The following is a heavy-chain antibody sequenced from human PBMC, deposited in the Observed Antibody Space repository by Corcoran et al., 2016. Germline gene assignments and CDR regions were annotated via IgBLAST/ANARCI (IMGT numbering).Heavy chain of an antibody. CDR3: ARSLATDAFDI. Sequence: QVQLQESGPGLVKPSETLSLTCTVSGGSISSYYWSWIRQPPGKGLEWIGYIYYSGSTNYNPSLKSRVTISVDTSKNQFSLKLSSVTAADTAVYYCARSLATDAFDIWGQGTMFTVSS. CDR1: GGSISSYY. V-gene: IGHV4-59*01. CDR2: IYYSGST. D-gene: IGHD5-12*01. J-gene: IGHJ3*02.